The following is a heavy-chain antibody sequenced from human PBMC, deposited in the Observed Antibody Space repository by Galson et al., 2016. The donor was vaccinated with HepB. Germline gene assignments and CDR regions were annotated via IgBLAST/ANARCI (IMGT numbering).Heavy chain of an antibody. V-gene: IGHV1-69*13. J-gene: IGHJ1*01. Sequence: SVKVSCKASGGTFSSYAFSWVRQAPGQGLEWMGGIIPILNTAKYAQKFQGRVTTTADESSSTAYMVLSSLRSEDTAVYYCARADSSSYGYYFQHWGQGTLVTVSS. CDR1: GGTFSSYA. D-gene: IGHD3-22*01. CDR2: IIPILNTA. CDR3: ARADSSSYGYYFQH.